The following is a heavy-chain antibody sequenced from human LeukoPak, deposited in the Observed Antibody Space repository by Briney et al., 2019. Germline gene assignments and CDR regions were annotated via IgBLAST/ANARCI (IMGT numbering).Heavy chain of an antibody. CDR1: GYTFTSYD. CDR2: MNPNSGNT. Sequence: ASVKVSCKASGYTFTSYDINWVRQATGQGPEWMGWMNPNSGNTGYAQKFQARVSMTRNTSISTAYMELSSLRSEDTAVYYCTRGLVVLSATSWAFDIWGHGTMVTVSS. V-gene: IGHV1-8*01. D-gene: IGHD2-15*01. J-gene: IGHJ3*02. CDR3: TRGLVVLSATSWAFDI.